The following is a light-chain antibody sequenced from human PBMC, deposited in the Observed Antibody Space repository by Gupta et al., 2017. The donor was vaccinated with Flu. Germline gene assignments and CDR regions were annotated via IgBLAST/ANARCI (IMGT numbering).Light chain of an antibody. CDR3: QQVDGAPGT. CDR2: DAS. J-gene: IGKJ4*02. Sequence: PSSLSASVGDRVTITCRASQSISTYLYWYQQKPGKAPNLLINDASSLQTGVPSRFSGSGSGTDFTLTITSLQPEDASTYYCQQVDGAPGTFGRGTKVEIK. CDR1: QSISTY. V-gene: IGKV1-39*01.